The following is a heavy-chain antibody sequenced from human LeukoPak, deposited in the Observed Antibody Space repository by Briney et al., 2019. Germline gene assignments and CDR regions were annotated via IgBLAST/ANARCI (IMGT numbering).Heavy chain of an antibody. CDR3: ARTRGGVLVRRYFQH. V-gene: IGHV4-4*02. CDR1: GGSISSSNW. Sequence: SETLSLTCAVSGGSISSSNWWSWVRQPPGKGLDWIGEINHSGSTNYNPSLKSRVTISVDTSKNQFSLKLSAVTAADTAVYYCARTRGGVLVRRYFQHWGQGTLVTVSS. D-gene: IGHD2-8*02. CDR2: INHSGST. J-gene: IGHJ1*01.